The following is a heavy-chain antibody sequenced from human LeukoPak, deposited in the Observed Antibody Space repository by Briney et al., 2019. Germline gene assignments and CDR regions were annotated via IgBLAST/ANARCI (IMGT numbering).Heavy chain of an antibody. D-gene: IGHD6-19*01. CDR2: ISYDGSNK. Sequence: SCKASGYTFTGYYMHWVRQAPGKGLEWVAVISYDGSNKYYADSVKGRFTISRDNSKNTLYLQMNSLRAEDTAVYYCARDQWLDYWGQGTLVTVSS. CDR1: GYTFTGYY. CDR3: ARDQWLDY. J-gene: IGHJ4*02. V-gene: IGHV3-30-3*01.